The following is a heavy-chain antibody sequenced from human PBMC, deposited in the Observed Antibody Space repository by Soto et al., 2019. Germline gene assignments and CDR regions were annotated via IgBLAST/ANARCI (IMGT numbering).Heavy chain of an antibody. D-gene: IGHD4-4*01. CDR1: GGSISSYY. V-gene: IGHV4-59*01. CDR2: IYYSGST. CDR3: ARDKRGGDYSNYRASYYYYMDV. Sequence: SETLSLTCTVSGGSISSYYWSWIRQPPWKGLEWIGYIYYSGSTNYNPSLKSRVTISVDTSKNQFSLKLSSVTAADTAVYYCARDKRGGDYSNYRASYYYYMDVWGKGTTVTVSS. J-gene: IGHJ6*03.